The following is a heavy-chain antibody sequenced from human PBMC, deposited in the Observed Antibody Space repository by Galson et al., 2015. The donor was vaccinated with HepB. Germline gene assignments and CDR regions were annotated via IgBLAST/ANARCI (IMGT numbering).Heavy chain of an antibody. CDR1: GFTFSSYA. CDR2: ISYDGSNK. CDR3: ARGSGYYRGFDY. D-gene: IGHD3-3*01. V-gene: IGHV3-30-3*01. J-gene: IGHJ4*02. Sequence: SLRLSCAAPGFTFSSYAMHWVRQAPGKGLEWVAVISYDGSNKYYADSVKGRFTISRDNSKNTLYLQMNSLRAEDTAVYYCARGSGYYRGFDYWGQGTLVTVSS.